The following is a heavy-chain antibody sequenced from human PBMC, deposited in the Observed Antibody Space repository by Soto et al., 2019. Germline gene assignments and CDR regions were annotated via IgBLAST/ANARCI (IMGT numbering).Heavy chain of an antibody. V-gene: IGHV3-73*01. J-gene: IGHJ5*02. CDR2: IRSKANSYAT. CDR3: TRIEYCSGSSCP. Sequence: GGSLRLFCAASGFTFSGFTIHWVRQASGKGLEWVGRIRSKANSYATAYAASVKGRFTISRDDSKNTAYLQMDSLEAEDTAVYYCTRIEYCSGSSCPWGQGTVVTVSS. CDR1: GFTFSGFT. D-gene: IGHD2-15*01.